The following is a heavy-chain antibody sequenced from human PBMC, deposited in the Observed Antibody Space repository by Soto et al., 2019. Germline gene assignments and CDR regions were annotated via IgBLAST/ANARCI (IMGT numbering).Heavy chain of an antibody. CDR3: ARHLDSRLGSATDIFGVIYYYYYGMDV. V-gene: IGHV3-66*04. Sequence: GGSLRLSCAASGFTVSSNYMSWVRQAPGKGLEWVSVIYSGGSTYYADSVKGGCTISRGNSKNTLYFQMNSLRAEDTAVSYCARHLDSRLGSATDIFGVIYYYYYGMDVWGQGTTVTVSS. CDR1: GFTVSSNY. J-gene: IGHJ6*02. CDR2: IYSGGST. D-gene: IGHD3-16*01.